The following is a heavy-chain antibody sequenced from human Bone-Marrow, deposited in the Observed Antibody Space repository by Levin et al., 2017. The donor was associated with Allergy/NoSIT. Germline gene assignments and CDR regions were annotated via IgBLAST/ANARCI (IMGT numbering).Heavy chain of an antibody. Sequence: HGESLKISCSASGLTLSNFVLHWVRQVPGKGLEYVSGINKEGFTTHYADSVKGRFIISRDNSRNTLYLQMSSLRPEDTAVYHCVTEGHSSGECGSFDIWGQGTKVIVSS. CDR2: INKEGFTT. V-gene: IGHV3-64D*06. J-gene: IGHJ3*02. CDR1: GLTLSNFV. D-gene: IGHD6-19*01. CDR3: VTEGHSSGECGSFDI.